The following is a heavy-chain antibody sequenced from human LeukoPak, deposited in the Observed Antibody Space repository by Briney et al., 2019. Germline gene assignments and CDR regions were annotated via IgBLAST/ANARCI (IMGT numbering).Heavy chain of an antibody. CDR3: AKDNRRHYTSGPNPDSLH. Sequence: PGGSLRLSCAGSGFIFSNYAMHWVRQPPGKGLEWVSGISWNSGSIDYADSVKGRFTISRDNAKNPLYLQMNSLRVEDTAFYYCAKDNRRHYTSGPNPDSLHWGQGALVTVSS. CDR2: ISWNSGSI. D-gene: IGHD6-19*01. V-gene: IGHV3-9*01. J-gene: IGHJ4*02. CDR1: GFIFSNYA.